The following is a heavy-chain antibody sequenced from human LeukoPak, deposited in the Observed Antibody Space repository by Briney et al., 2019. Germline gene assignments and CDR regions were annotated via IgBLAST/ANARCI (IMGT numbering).Heavy chain of an antibody. CDR1: GDSISRYC. J-gene: IGHJ5*02. V-gene: IGHV4-4*09. CDR2: IYTSGST. Sequence: PSETLSLTCTVSGDSISRYCWSWVRQPPGKERGGFGYIYTSGSTDYNPSLKSRVTMSVDTSKNQLSMELRFLTAADTAVYYCATSYDVKTAPYDLWGQGTLVTVSS. D-gene: IGHD3-10*02. CDR3: ATSYDVKTAPYDL.